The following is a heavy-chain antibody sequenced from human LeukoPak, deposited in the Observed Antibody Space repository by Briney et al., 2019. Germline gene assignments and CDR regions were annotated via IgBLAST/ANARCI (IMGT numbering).Heavy chain of an antibody. J-gene: IGHJ4*02. Sequence: GGSLRLSCAASGFTVSSNYMSWVRQAPGKGLEWVSVIYSGGSTYYADSVKGRFTISRDNSENTLYLQMNSLRAEDTAVYYCAKDFREIGTVTHPFDYWGQGTLVTVSS. V-gene: IGHV3-66*01. D-gene: IGHD4-11*01. CDR3: AKDFREIGTVTHPFDY. CDR2: IYSGGST. CDR1: GFTVSSNY.